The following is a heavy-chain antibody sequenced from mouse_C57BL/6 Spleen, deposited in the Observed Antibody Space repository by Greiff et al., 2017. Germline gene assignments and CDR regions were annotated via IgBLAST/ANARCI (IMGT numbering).Heavy chain of an antibody. CDR3: ARGGFFDY. CDR2: IYPSDSET. CDR1: GYTFTSYW. D-gene: IGHD1-1*02. V-gene: IGHV1-61*01. J-gene: IGHJ2*01. Sequence: QVQLQQPGAELVRPGSSVKLSCKASGYTFTSYWMDWVKQRPGQGLEWIGNIYPSDSETHYNQKFKDKATLTVDNASSTAYMQLSSLTSEDSAVYYCARGGFFDYWGQGTTLTVSS.